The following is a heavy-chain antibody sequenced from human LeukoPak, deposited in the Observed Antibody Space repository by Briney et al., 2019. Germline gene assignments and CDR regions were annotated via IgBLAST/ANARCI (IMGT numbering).Heavy chain of an antibody. J-gene: IGHJ4*02. CDR2: ISGSGGST. CDR3: AKEGYCYDSSGWPSHYFDY. V-gene: IGHV3-23*01. CDR1: GFTFSSYA. D-gene: IGHD3-22*01. Sequence: PGGSLRLSCAASGFTFSSYAMSWVRQAPGKGLEWVSAISGSGGSTYYADSVKGRFTISRDNSKNTLYLQMNSLRAEDTAVYYCAKEGYCYDSSGWPSHYFDYWGQGTLVTVSS.